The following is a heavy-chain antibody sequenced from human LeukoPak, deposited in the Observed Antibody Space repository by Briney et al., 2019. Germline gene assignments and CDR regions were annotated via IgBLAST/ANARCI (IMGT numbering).Heavy chain of an antibody. Sequence: GGSLRLSCVASGFTFSSYSMNWVRQAPGKGLEWVSSISSSSSYIYYADSVKGRFTISRDNAKNSLYLQMNSLRAEDTAVYYCARDLDYSSSGNWFDPWGQGTLVTVSS. CDR2: ISSSSSYI. CDR1: GFTFSSYS. D-gene: IGHD6-13*01. J-gene: IGHJ5*02. CDR3: ARDLDYSSSGNWFDP. V-gene: IGHV3-21*01.